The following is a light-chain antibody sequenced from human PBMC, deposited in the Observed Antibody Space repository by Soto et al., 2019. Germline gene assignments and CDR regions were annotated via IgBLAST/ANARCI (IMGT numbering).Light chain of an antibody. CDR2: EVS. CDR1: SSDIGYYKY. J-gene: IGLJ1*01. CDR3: NSQTSSGIRV. V-gene: IGLV2-14*01. Sequence: QSVLTQPPSASGSPGQSVTISCTGTSSDIGYYKYVSWYQHHPGKAPKLIIYEVSYRPSGVSNRFSGSKSGYTASLTISGLQAEDEADYYCNSQTSSGIRVFGTGTKVTVL.